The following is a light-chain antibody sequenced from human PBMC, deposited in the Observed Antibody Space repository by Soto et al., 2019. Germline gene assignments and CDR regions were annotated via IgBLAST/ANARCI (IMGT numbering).Light chain of an antibody. Sequence: EIVLTQSPGTLSLSPGERATLFCRASQSIDSRCLAWYQKKPGQSHRLLISGASKRATGIPDRFSGSGYGTDFSLTISRLEPEDFAVYYCQEYGTSPRLTFGGGTKVE. CDR1: QSIDSRC. CDR2: GAS. J-gene: IGKJ4*01. V-gene: IGKV3-20*01. CDR3: QEYGTSPRLT.